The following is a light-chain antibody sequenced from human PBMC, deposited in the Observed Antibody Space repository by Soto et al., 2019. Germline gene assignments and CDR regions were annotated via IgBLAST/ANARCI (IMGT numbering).Light chain of an antibody. V-gene: IGLV4-69*01. J-gene: IGLJ2*01. CDR3: QTWGTGIHVV. Sequence: QAVLTQSPSASASLGASVKLTCTLSSGHSSYAIAWHQQQPEKGPRYLMKLDYDGSHTKGGAIPDRFSGSSSGAERYLTISSLQSEDEADYYCQTWGTGIHVVFGGGTKVTVL. CDR1: SGHSSYA. CDR2: LDYDGSH.